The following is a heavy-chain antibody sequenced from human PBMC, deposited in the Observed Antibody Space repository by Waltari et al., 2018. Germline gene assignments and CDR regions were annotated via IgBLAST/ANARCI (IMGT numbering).Heavy chain of an antibody. D-gene: IGHD3-16*02. Sequence: QVQLVQSGAEVKKPGASVKVSCKASGYTFTSYDINWVRQATGQGLGWMGWMNPNSGNTGYAQKFQGRVTITRNTSISTAYMELSSLRSEDTAVYYCARPLGELSSSGWYYFDYWGQGTLVTVSS. CDR2: MNPNSGNT. CDR3: ARPLGELSSSGWYYFDY. J-gene: IGHJ4*02. V-gene: IGHV1-8*03. CDR1: GYTFTSYD.